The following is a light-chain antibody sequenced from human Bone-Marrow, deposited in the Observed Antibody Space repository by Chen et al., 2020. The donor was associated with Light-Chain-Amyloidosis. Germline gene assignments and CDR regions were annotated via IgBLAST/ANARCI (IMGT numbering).Light chain of an antibody. Sequence: SYVLTQPSSVSVAPGQTATIACGGNNIGSTSVHWYQQTPGQAPLLVVYDDSDRPSGIPERLCGYNWGNTATLTISRVEAGDEDDYYCQVWDRSSDRPVFGGGTKLTVL. V-gene: IGLV3-21*02. J-gene: IGLJ3*02. CDR1: NIGSTS. CDR3: QVWDRSSDRPV. CDR2: DDS.